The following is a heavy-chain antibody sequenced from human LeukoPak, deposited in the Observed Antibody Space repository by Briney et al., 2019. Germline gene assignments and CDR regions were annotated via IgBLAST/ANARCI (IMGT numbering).Heavy chain of an antibody. CDR2: IIPIFGTA. CDR1: GGTFSSYA. D-gene: IGHD6-19*01. CDR3: AREPEAGTVNYCGMDV. J-gene: IGHJ6*04. Sequence: SVKVSCKASGGTFSSYAISWVRQAPGQGLEWMGGIIPIFGTANYAQKFQGRVTITADKSTSTVYMELSSLRSEDTAVYYCAREPEAGTVNYCGMDVWGKGTTVTVSS. V-gene: IGHV1-69*06.